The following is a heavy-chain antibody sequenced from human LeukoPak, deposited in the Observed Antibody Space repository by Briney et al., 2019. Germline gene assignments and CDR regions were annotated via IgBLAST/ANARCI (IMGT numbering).Heavy chain of an antibody. CDR3: ASGPTGWTEYFQH. J-gene: IGHJ1*01. Sequence: GGSLRLSCAASGFTFSGSTMHWVRQASGKGLEWLARIRTKADNYAPAYAASVTGRFTISRDDSENMAHLQMTSLKIEDTARYYCASGPTGWTEYFQHWGQGIRLTVS. CDR1: GFTFSGST. CDR2: IRTKADNYAP. D-gene: IGHD6-19*01. V-gene: IGHV3-73*01.